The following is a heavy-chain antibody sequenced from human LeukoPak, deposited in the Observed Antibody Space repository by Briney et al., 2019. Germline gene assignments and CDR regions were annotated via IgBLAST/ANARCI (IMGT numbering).Heavy chain of an antibody. Sequence: PGGSLRLSCAASGFTFSSYSMLWVPQAPAKGLEGVSSISSSSSYIYYADSAKGRFTISRDNAKNSLHLQMNSLGAEDTAVYYCARDDYGGIDYWGQGTLVSVSS. D-gene: IGHD4-17*01. CDR1: GFTFSSYS. J-gene: IGHJ4*02. V-gene: IGHV3-21*01. CDR2: ISSSSSYI. CDR3: ARDDYGGIDY.